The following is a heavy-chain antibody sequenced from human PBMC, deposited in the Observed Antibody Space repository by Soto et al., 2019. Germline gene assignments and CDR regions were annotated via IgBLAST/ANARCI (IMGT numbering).Heavy chain of an antibody. CDR2: ISNDGSTT. J-gene: IGHJ5*02. Sequence: GGSLRLSCAASGFTLSSNSMAWVRQAPGKRLQWVSGISNDGSTTFYIDPVRGRFTISRDTSTNTLYLQMDSLRVEDTAVYFCAKWSGFGDAWGQGTLVTVYS. D-gene: IGHD3-10*01. CDR3: AKWSGFGDA. CDR1: GFTLSSNS. V-gene: IGHV3-23*01.